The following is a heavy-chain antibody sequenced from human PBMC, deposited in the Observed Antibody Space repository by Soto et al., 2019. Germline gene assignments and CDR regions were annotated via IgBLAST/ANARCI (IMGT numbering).Heavy chain of an antibody. D-gene: IGHD6-6*01. V-gene: IGHV3-23*01. CDR3: AKRVEYSSSTHYFDY. Sequence: GGSLRLSCAASGFTFNIYAMSWVRQAPGKGLEWVSTISNSGAGTYYADSVKGRFTISRDNSKNTLYLQMNSLRAEDTAVYYCAKRVEYSSSTHYFDYWGQGTLVTVSS. CDR1: GFTFNIYA. J-gene: IGHJ4*02. CDR2: ISNSGAGT.